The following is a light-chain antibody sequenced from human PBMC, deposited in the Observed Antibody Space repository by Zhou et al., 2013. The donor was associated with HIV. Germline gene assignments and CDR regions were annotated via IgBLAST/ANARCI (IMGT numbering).Light chain of an antibody. V-gene: IGKV3-15*01. CDR3: QQYNKWPALT. Sequence: EIVMTQSPGTLSVSPGERATLSCRASQSVRSNLAWYQLKPGQAPRLLIYGASTRATGIPARFSGRGSGTEFTLTISSLQSEDFAVYYCQQYNKWPALTFGGGSKVEIK. CDR1: QSVRSN. CDR2: GAS. J-gene: IGKJ4*01.